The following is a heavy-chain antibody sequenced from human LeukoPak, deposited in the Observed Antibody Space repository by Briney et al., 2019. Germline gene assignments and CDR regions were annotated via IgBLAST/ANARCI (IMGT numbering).Heavy chain of an antibody. CDR3: ARGRRVYGSGSYLRNWFDP. CDR2: IYYSGST. D-gene: IGHD3-10*01. V-gene: IGHV4-59*01. CDR1: GGSISSDY. Sequence: SETLSLTCNVSGGSISSDYWTWIRQPPGKGLEWIGNIYYSGSTNYNPSLKSRVTISVDTSKNQFSLKLNSVTAADTAVYYCARGRRVYGSGSYLRNWFDPWGQGTLVTVSS. J-gene: IGHJ5*02.